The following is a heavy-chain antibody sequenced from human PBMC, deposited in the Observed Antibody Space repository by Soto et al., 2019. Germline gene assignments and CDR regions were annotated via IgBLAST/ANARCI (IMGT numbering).Heavy chain of an antibody. CDR1: GGSITRGGYY. CDR2: IYYSGST. D-gene: IGHD6-19*01. V-gene: IGHV4-39*01. Sequence: SETLSLTCTVSGGSITRGGYYWSWIRQPPGKGLEWIGSIYYSGSTYYNPSLKSRVTISVDTSKNQFSLKLSSVTAADTAVYYCASRSSVEIDYWGQGTLVTVSS. CDR3: ASRSSVEIDY. J-gene: IGHJ4*02.